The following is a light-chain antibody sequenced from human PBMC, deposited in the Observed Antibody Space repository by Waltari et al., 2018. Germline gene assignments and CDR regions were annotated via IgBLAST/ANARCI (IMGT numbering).Light chain of an antibody. CDR1: SSDVGSYAL. Sequence: QSALTQPASVSGSPGQSITISCTGTSSDVGSYALGYCYQQHPGKAPKVMIYEVSKRPSGVSNRFSGSKSGNTASLTISGLQAEDEADYYCCSYANISTSWVFGGGTKLTVL. V-gene: IGLV2-23*02. CDR2: EVS. CDR3: CSYANISTSWV. J-gene: IGLJ3*02.